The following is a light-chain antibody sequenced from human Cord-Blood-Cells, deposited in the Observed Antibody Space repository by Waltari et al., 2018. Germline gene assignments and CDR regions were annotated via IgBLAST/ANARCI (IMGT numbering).Light chain of an antibody. CDR2: KAS. J-gene: IGKJ1*01. Sequence: DIQMTQSPSTLSASVGDRVTITCPASQSISSWLAWYQPKPGNAPKPLIYKASSLESGVPSRFSGSESGTEFTLTISSLQPDDFATYYCQQYNSYSRTFGQGTKVEIK. CDR1: QSISSW. CDR3: QQYNSYSRT. V-gene: IGKV1-5*03.